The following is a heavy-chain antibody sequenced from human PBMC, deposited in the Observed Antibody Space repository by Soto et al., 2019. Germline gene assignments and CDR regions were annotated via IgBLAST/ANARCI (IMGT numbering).Heavy chain of an antibody. V-gene: IGHV3-23*01. CDR2: ISGSGGST. Sequence: EVQLLESGGGLVQPGGSLRLSCSASGFTFSSYAMSWVRQAPGKGLEWVSAISGSGGSTYYADSVKGRFTISRDNSKNTVYLQMNSLRAEDTAGYYCATDRDYYDSSGFDYWGQGTLVTVSS. CDR1: GFTFSSYA. J-gene: IGHJ4*02. D-gene: IGHD3-22*01. CDR3: ATDRDYYDSSGFDY.